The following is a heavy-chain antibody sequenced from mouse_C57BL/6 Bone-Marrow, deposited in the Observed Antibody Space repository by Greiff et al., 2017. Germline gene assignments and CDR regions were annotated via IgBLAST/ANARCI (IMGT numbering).Heavy chain of an antibody. D-gene: IGHD2-5*01. CDR1: GYTFTSYW. J-gene: IGHJ4*01. CDR3: ARISNYFYYAMDY. CDR2: INPSSGYT. V-gene: IGHV1-7*01. Sequence: QVQLQQSGAELAKPGASVKLSCKASGYTFTSYWMHWVKQRPGQGLEWIGYINPSSGYTKYNQKFKDKATLTADKSSSTAYMQLSSLTYEDSAAYYGARISNYFYYAMDYWGQGTSVTVSS.